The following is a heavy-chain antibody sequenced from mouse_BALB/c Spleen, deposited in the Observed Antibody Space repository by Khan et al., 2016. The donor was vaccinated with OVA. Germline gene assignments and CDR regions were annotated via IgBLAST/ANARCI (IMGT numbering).Heavy chain of an antibody. Sequence: VQLKESGPELVKPGASVKISCKTSGYTFTEYTLHWVKQSHGKSLEWIGVINPKNGVTSYNQNFKGKATLTVDKSSSTAYMEFRSLTSEDAAVFYCAKGAGRYWGQGTSVTVSS. D-gene: IGHD3-3*01. V-gene: IGHV1-18*01. CDR3: AKGAGRY. CDR2: INPKNGVT. CDR1: GYTFTEYT. J-gene: IGHJ4*01.